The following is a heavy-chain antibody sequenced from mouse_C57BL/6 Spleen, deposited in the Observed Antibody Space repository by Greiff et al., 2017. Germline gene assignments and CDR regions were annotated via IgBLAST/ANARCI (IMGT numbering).Heavy chain of an antibody. CDR3: ARKTTTVVGPLDY. V-gene: IGHV1-26*01. J-gene: IGHJ2*01. CDR1: GYTFTDYY. CDR2: INPNNGGT. D-gene: IGHD1-1*01. Sequence: EVQLQQSGPELVKPGASVKISCKASGYTFTDYYMNWVKQSHGKSLEWIGDINPNNGGTSYNQKFKGKATLTVDKSSSTAYMELRSLTSEDSAVXYCARKTTTVVGPLDYWGQGTTLTVSS.